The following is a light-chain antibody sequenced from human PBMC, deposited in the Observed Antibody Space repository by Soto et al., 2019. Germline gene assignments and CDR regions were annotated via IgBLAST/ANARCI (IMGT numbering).Light chain of an antibody. CDR2: DAS. CDR1: QSVSSR. CDR3: QQCNSWPLT. V-gene: IGKV3-15*01. Sequence: EIVMTQSPATLSVSPGERASLSCRASQSVSSRLAWYQQESGQAPRLLIYDASTRATGIPYRFSGSGSGTEFTLTISTLQSEDFAVYDCQQCNSWPLTFGPGTKVDIK. J-gene: IGKJ3*01.